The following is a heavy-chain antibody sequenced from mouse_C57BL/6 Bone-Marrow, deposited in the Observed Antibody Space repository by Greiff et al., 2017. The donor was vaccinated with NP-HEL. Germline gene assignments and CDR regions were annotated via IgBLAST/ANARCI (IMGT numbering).Heavy chain of an antibody. V-gene: IGHV5-9-1*02. CDR3: TSRRSVYAMDY. J-gene: IGHJ4*01. Sequence: EVMLVESGEGLVKPGGSLKLSCAASGFTFSSYAMSWVRQTPEKRLEWVAYISSGGDYTYYADTVKGRFTISRDNARNTLYLQMSSLKSEDTAMYYCTSRRSVYAMDYWGQGTSVTVSS. CDR2: ISSGGDYT. CDR1: GFTFSSYA. D-gene: IGHD3-1*01.